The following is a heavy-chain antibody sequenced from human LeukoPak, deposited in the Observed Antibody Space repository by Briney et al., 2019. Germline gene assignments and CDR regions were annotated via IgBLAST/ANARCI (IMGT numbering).Heavy chain of an antibody. CDR1: GGSISSGGSS. Sequence: PSETLSLTCAVPGGSISSGGSSWNWIRQPPGKGLEWIGYIYHSGSTYYNPSLKSRVTISVDRSKNQFSLKLSSVTAADTAVYYCAREPRDNWFDPWGQGTLVTVSS. CDR3: AREPRDNWFDP. V-gene: IGHV4-30-2*01. CDR2: IYHSGST. D-gene: IGHD3-10*01. J-gene: IGHJ5*02.